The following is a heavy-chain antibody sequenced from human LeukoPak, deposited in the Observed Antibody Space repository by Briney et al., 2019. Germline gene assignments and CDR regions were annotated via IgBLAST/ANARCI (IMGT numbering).Heavy chain of an antibody. Sequence: GGSLRLSCVASGFTFSSYWMSWVRQAPGKGLEWVANIKQDGREKYHVDSVKGRFTNSRDNAKNPLYLQMDGLRVEDTAIYYCARVYYASWSGQPLSQHWLDPWGQGTLVTVSS. V-gene: IGHV3-7*04. CDR3: ARVYYASWSGQPLSQHWLDP. CDR1: GFTFSSYW. CDR2: IKQDGREK. D-gene: IGHD3-3*01. J-gene: IGHJ5*02.